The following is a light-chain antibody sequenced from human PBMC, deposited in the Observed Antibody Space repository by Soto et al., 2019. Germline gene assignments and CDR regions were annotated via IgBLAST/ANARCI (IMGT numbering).Light chain of an antibody. CDR1: SSDVGGYNY. Sequence: QSVLTQPPSASGSPGQSGTISCTGTSSDVGGYNYVSWYQQHPGKAPKLMIYEVSLRPSGVPDRFSGSKSGNTASLTVSGLQAEDEADYYCSSYAGSTHYVFGSGTKLTVL. CDR3: SSYAGSTHYV. J-gene: IGLJ1*01. CDR2: EVS. V-gene: IGLV2-8*01.